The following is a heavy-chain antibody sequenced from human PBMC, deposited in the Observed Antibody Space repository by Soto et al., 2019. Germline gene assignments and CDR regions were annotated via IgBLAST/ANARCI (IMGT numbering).Heavy chain of an antibody. CDR2: ISGSGGST. CDR1: GFTFSSYA. Sequence: PGGSLRLSCAASGFTFSSYAMSWVRQAPGKGLEWVSAISGSGGSTYYADSVKGRFTISRDNSKNTLYLQMNSLRAEDTAVYYCANPGGYSYGSPGPGYFYYWGQETLVTVSS. V-gene: IGHV3-23*01. J-gene: IGHJ4*02. CDR3: ANPGGYSYGSPGPGYFYY. D-gene: IGHD5-18*01.